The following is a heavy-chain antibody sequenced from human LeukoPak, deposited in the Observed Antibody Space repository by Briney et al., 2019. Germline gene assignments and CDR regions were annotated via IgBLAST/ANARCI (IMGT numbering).Heavy chain of an antibody. D-gene: IGHD5-24*01. V-gene: IGHV5-51*01. J-gene: IGHJ5*01. Sequence: GESLKISCKGSGYSFTSFWIAWVRQMPGKGLEWMGIIYPSDSGTRYSPSFQGQVTISVDKSISTAYLQWSSLKASDTAIYYCARSDGGNWYDYWGQGTLVTVSS. CDR3: ARSDGGNWYDY. CDR1: GYSFTSFW. CDR2: IYPSDSGT.